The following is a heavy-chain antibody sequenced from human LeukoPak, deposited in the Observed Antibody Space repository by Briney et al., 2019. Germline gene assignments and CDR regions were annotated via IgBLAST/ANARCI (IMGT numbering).Heavy chain of an antibody. CDR3: ARHQFDSYFDY. CDR2: IWYDGSNK. Sequence: GGSLRLSCAASGFTFSSYGMHWVRQAPGKGLEWVAVIWYDGSNKYYADSVKGRFTISRDNSKNTLYLQMNSLRAEDTAVYYCARHQFDSYFDYWGQGTLVTVSS. D-gene: IGHD3-9*01. J-gene: IGHJ4*02. V-gene: IGHV3-33*01. CDR1: GFTFSSYG.